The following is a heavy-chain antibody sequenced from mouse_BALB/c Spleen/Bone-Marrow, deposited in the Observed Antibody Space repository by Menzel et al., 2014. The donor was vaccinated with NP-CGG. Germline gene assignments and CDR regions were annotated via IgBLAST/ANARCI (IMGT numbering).Heavy chain of an antibody. V-gene: IGHV1-9*01. D-gene: IGHD2-14*01. CDR3: ARDYRYDGAMDY. Sequence: VQLQQSGAELMKPGASVKISCKATGYTFSSYWIEWVKQRPGHGLEWIGEILPGSGTTNYNENFKGKATFTADTSSNTANMQLSSLTSEDSAVYYCARDYRYDGAMDYWGQGTSVTVSS. CDR1: GYTFSSYW. J-gene: IGHJ4*01. CDR2: ILPGSGTT.